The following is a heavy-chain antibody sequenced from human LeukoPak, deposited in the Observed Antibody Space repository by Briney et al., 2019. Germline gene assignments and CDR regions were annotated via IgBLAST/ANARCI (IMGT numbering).Heavy chain of an antibody. CDR2: INHSGST. CDR1: GGSFSGYY. J-gene: IGHJ4*01. Sequence: PSETLSLTCAVYGGSFSGYYWSGIRQPPGKGLEWIGEINHSGSTNYNPSLKSRVTISVDTSKNQFSLKLSSVTAAATAVYYCARGIQIRHVDTAMVRGYYFDHWGQETLVTVSS. CDR3: ARGIQIRHVDTAMVRGYYFDH. D-gene: IGHD5-18*01. V-gene: IGHV4-34*01.